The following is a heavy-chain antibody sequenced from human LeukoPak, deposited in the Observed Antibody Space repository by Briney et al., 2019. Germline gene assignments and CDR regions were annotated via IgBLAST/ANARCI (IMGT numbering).Heavy chain of an antibody. Sequence: SGGSLGLSCAASGFTFSSYGMPRVRQAPGKGLDRVAVISYDGSNNYYADSVKGRSTISRDNSKNTLYLQMNSLRAEDTAVYYCAKVGRYYYDSSGYFDYWGQGTRVTVSS. CDR2: ISYDGSNN. CDR3: AKVGRYYYDSSGYFDY. CDR1: GFTFSSYG. D-gene: IGHD3-22*01. V-gene: IGHV3-30*18. J-gene: IGHJ4*02.